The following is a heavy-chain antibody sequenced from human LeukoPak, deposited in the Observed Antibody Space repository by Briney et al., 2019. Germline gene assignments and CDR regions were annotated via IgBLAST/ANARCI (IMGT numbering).Heavy chain of an antibody. CDR1: GFIFSDYY. CDR3: AREPMVRGVNTDSSHL. D-gene: IGHD3-10*01. Sequence: GGSVRLSCAASGFIFSDYYMSWIRQARGKGLEWVSYIRSSCSTIYYADSVKGRFTIPRDNAQNSLYLEMNSLRAEDTAVYYCAREPMVRGVNTDSSHLWGRGTIVTVSS. CDR2: IRSSCSTI. J-gene: IGHJ3*01. V-gene: IGHV3-11*04.